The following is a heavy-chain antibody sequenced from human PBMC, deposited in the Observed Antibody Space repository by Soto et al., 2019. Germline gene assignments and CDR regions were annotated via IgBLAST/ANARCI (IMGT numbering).Heavy chain of an antibody. CDR3: ARRRASDYGDNHHPYHFDR. V-gene: IGHV4-59*08. D-gene: IGHD4-17*01. J-gene: IGHJ4*02. CDR1: GGSISSYY. Sequence: SETLSLTCTVSGGSISSYYWNWVRQPPVNGLEWIGYIYYSGSTNYSPSLKSRVTISVDASKNQFSLKLTSVTAADTSIYYCARRRASDYGDNHHPYHFDRWGQATLVTVSS. CDR2: IYYSGST.